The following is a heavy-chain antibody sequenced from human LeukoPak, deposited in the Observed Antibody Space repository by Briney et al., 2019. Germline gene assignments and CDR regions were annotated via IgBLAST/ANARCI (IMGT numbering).Heavy chain of an antibody. Sequence: SQTLSLTCTVSGGSISSGGYYWSWIRQPPGKGLEWIGEINHSGSTNYNPSLKSRVTISVDTSKNQFSLKLSSVTAADTAVYYCARRPNYYDSRTYYFDYWGQGTLVTVSS. CDR3: ARRPNYYDSRTYYFDY. CDR2: INHSGST. D-gene: IGHD3-22*01. J-gene: IGHJ4*02. V-gene: IGHV4-30-2*01. CDR1: GGSISSGGYY.